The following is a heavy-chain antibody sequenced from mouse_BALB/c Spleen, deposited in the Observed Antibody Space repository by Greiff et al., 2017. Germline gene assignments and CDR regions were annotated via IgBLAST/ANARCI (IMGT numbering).Heavy chain of an antibody. Sequence: EVKLMESGGDLVKPGGSLKLSCAASGFTFSSYGMSWVRQTPDKRLEWVATISSGGSYTYYPDSVKGRFTISRDNAKNTLYLQMSSLKSEDTAMYYCARHVVYYGSSLGYFDVWGAGTTVTVSS. CDR3: ARHVVYYGSSLGYFDV. D-gene: IGHD1-1*01. V-gene: IGHV5-6*01. CDR2: ISSGGSYT. J-gene: IGHJ1*01. CDR1: GFTFSSYG.